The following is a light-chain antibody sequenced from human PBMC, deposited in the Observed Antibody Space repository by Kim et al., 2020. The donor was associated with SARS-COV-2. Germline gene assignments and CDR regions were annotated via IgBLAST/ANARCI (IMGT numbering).Light chain of an antibody. V-gene: IGLV3-21*04. CDR3: QVWDSSSDSPV. Sequence: SYELTQPPSVSVAPGETARIACGGNYIGTKSVYWYQHKPGQAPVLIVYLDSDRPSGSPERFSDSISGHTATLTIRRVEAGDEADYLCQVWDSSSDSPVF. CDR2: LDS. J-gene: IGLJ3*02. CDR1: YIGTKS.